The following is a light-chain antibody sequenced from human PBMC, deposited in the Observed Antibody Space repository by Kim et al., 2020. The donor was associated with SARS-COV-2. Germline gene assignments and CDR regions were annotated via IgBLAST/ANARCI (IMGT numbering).Light chain of an antibody. Sequence: DVVMTQSPLSLPVTLGQPASISCRSSQSLVHSDGNTYLNWFQQRPAQSPRRLIYKVSNRDSGVPDRFSGSGSGTDFTLKISSVEAEDVGVYYCMQGTHWPPFTFGPGTKVDIK. CDR3: MQGTHWPPFT. CDR1: QSLVHSDGNTY. J-gene: IGKJ3*01. CDR2: KVS. V-gene: IGKV2-30*02.